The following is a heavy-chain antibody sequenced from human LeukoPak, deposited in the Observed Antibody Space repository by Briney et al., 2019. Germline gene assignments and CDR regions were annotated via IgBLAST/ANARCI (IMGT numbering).Heavy chain of an antibody. CDR1: GYIFTGYY. CDR2: INPNGGAT. Sequence: ASVMVSCKASGYIFTGYYLFWVRQAPGQGLEWMGWINPNGGATGYAQKFQGRVTLTCVTSIRTTYMELSSLTSDDTAVYYCARDERYSDADHHYPDLGYWGQGTLVTVSS. CDR3: ARDERYSDADHHYPDLGY. J-gene: IGHJ4*02. V-gene: IGHV1-2*02. D-gene: IGHD3-16*01.